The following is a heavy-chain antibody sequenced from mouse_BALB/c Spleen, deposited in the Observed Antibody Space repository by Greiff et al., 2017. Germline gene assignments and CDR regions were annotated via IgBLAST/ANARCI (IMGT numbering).Heavy chain of an antibody. CDR1: GYTFTSYW. CDR2: INPSTGYT. J-gene: IGHJ4*01. V-gene: IGHV1-7*01. Sequence: VQLQQSGAELAKPGASVKMSCKASGYTFTSYWMHWVKQRPGQGLEWIGYINPSTGYTEYNQKFKDKATLTADKSSSTAYMQLSSLTSEDSAVYYCARYYGNYEDAMDYWGQGTSVTVSS. D-gene: IGHD2-1*01. CDR3: ARYYGNYEDAMDY.